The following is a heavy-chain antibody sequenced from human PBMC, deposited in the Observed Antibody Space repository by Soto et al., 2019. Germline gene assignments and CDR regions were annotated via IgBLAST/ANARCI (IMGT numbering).Heavy chain of an antibody. Sequence: QVQLVESVGGVVQPGRSLRLSCTASGFSFSSYGMHWVRQAPGKGLEWVAITWSDESRKYYADSVKGRFTISRDNSKNTVFLQMDSLRAEDTALNYCARGRPGPVPTIPLLDNWGQGTLVTVSS. D-gene: IGHD2-2*01. J-gene: IGHJ4*02. V-gene: IGHV3-33*01. CDR3: ARGRPGPVPTIPLLDN. CDR1: GFSFSSYG. CDR2: TWSDESRK.